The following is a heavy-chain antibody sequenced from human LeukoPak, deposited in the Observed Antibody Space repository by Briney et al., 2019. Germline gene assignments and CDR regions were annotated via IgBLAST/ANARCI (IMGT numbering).Heavy chain of an antibody. V-gene: IGHV1-18*01. J-gene: IGHJ4*02. CDR1: GYTFTSYG. Sequence: ASVKVSCKASGYTFTSYGISWVRQAPGQGLEWMGWISAYNGNTNYAQKLQGRVTMTTDTSTSTAYMELRSLRSDDTAVYYCARVDGITGTLGREYYFDYWGQGTLVTVSS. CDR2: ISAYNGNT. CDR3: ARVDGITGTLGREYYFDY. D-gene: IGHD1-7*01.